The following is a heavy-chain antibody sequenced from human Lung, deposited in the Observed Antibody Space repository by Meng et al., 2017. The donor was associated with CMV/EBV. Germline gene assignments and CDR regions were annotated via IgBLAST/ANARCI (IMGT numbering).Heavy chain of an antibody. V-gene: IGHV1-18*01. J-gene: IGHJ1*01. D-gene: IGHD1-1*01. CDR1: GYPFTSYG. Sequence: QVQLVQPGPEVXXXXXSXKVXSXTSGYPFTSYGISWVRQAPGQGLEWMGWISPYSGNTKYAQNLQGRVTLTTDTSTDTAYMELGSLIFDDTAVYYCARDPRYSDNWFRAGDFQQWGQGTLVTVSS. CDR2: ISPYSGNT. CDR3: ARDPRYSDNWFRAGDFQQ.